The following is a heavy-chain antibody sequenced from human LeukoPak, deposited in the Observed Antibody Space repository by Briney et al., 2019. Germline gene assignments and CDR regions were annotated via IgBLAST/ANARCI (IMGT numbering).Heavy chain of an antibody. Sequence: GGSLRLSXAASGFTFSSYWMHWVRQAPGKGLVWVSRINSDGSSTSYADSVKGRFAISRDNAKNTLYLQMNSLRAEDTAVYYCARAALGDYYDSSGPIDYWGQGTLVTVSS. J-gene: IGHJ4*02. CDR1: GFTFSSYW. CDR3: ARAALGDYYDSSGPIDY. D-gene: IGHD3-22*01. V-gene: IGHV3-74*01. CDR2: INSDGSST.